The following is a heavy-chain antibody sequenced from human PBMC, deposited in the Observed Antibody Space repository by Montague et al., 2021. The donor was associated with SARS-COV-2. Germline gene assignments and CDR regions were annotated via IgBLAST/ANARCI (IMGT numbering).Heavy chain of an antibody. CDR3: ARDHDYGDYSVGWFDP. J-gene: IGHJ5*02. D-gene: IGHD4-17*01. CDR1: GFTFSSYS. V-gene: IGHV3-21*01. Sequence: SLRLSCAASGFTFSSYSMNWVRQAPGKGLEWVSSISSSSSYIYYAYSVKGRFTISRDNAKNSLYLQMNSLRAEDTAVYYCARDHDYGDYSVGWFDPWGQGTLVTVSS. CDR2: ISSSSSYI.